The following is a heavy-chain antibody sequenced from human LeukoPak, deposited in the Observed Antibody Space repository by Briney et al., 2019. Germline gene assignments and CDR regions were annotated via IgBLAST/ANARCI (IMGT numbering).Heavy chain of an antibody. J-gene: IGHJ6*03. Sequence: PGGSLRLSCAASGFTVSSNYMSWVRQAPGKGLEWVSSISRSNIYKYYADSVKGRFTISRDNAKNSLYLQMNSLRAEDTAVYYCAKMGGLDLFYYYYMDVWGKGTTVTVSS. CDR2: ISRSNIYK. CDR3: AKMGGLDLFYYYYMDV. CDR1: GFTVSSNY. V-gene: IGHV3-21*01. D-gene: IGHD1-26*01.